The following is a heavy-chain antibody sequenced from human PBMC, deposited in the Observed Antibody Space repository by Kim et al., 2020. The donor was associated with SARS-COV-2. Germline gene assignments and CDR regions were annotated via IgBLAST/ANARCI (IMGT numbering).Heavy chain of an antibody. CDR3: AKNKYYYDGGALLPHY. D-gene: IGHD3-22*01. V-gene: IGHV3-23*03. Sequence: GGSLRLSCAASGFTFSSYAMSWVRQAPGKGLEWVSVIYSGGSSTYYADSVKGRFTISRDNSKNTLYLQMNSLRAEDTAVYYCAKNKYYYDGGALLPHYWGQGTLVNVSS. CDR1: GFTFSSYA. J-gene: IGHJ4*02. CDR2: IYSGGSST.